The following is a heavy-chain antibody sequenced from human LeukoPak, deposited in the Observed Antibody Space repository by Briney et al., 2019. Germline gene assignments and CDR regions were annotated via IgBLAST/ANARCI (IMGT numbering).Heavy chain of an antibody. Sequence: ASVKVSCKASGYTFTGYYMHWVRQAPGQGLEWMGWINPNSGGTNYAQKFQGRVTMTRDTSISTAYMELSRLRSDDTAVYYCARDGAGYSSETAFDIWGQGTMVTVSS. CDR2: INPNSGGT. V-gene: IGHV1-2*02. CDR1: GYTFTGYY. D-gene: IGHD6-25*01. CDR3: ARDGAGYSSETAFDI. J-gene: IGHJ3*02.